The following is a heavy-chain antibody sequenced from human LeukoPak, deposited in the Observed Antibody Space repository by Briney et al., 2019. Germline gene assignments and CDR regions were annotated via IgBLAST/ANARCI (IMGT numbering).Heavy chain of an antibody. D-gene: IGHD5-24*01. CDR1: GGSISSYY. Sequence: SETLSLTCTVSGGSISSYYWSWIRQPPGKGLEWIGYIYYSGSTNYNPSLKSRVTISVGTSKNQFSLKLSSVTAADTAVYYCARESQEKYYFDYWGQGTLVTVST. CDR3: ARESQEKYYFDY. J-gene: IGHJ4*02. V-gene: IGHV4-59*12. CDR2: IYYSGST.